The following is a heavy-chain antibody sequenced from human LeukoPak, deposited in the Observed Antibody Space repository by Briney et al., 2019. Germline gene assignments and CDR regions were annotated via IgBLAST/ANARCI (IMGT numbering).Heavy chain of an antibody. CDR3: ARRFCSSTSCFMWDY. J-gene: IGHJ4*02. V-gene: IGHV5-51*01. D-gene: IGHD2-2*01. Sequence: GESLKISCKGSGYSFTNYWIGWVRQMPGKGLEWMGIIYPGDSDTRYSPSFQGQVTISADKSIKTAYLQWGSLKASDTAIYYCARRFCSSTSCFMWDYWGQGTLVTVSS. CDR2: IYPGDSDT. CDR1: GYSFTNYW.